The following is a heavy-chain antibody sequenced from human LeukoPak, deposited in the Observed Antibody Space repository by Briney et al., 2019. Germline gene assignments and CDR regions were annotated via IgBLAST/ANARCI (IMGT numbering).Heavy chain of an antibody. D-gene: IGHD6-13*01. CDR1: GFTFSSYA. CDR3: AKDYSSSWETYYFDY. J-gene: IGHJ4*02. Sequence: GGSLRLSCAASGFTFSSYAMSWVRQAPGKGLEWVSAISGSGGSTYYADSVKGRFTISRDNSKSTLYLQMNSLRAEDTAVYYCAKDYSSSWETYYFDYWGQGTLVTVSS. V-gene: IGHV3-23*01. CDR2: ISGSGGST.